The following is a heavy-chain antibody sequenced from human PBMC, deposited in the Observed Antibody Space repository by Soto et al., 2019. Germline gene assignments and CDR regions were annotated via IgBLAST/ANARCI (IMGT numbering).Heavy chain of an antibody. CDR2: MNPNSGNT. Sequence: QVQLVQSGAEVKKPGASVKVSCKASGYTFTSYDINWVRQATGQGLEWMGWMNPNSGNTGYAQKYQGRETMTRNNTITTAYMELSSLISEDTAVYYCARGDNFYYGMDVWGQGTTVTVSS. V-gene: IGHV1-8*01. J-gene: IGHJ6*02. CDR1: GYTFTSYD. CDR3: ARGDNFYYGMDV. D-gene: IGHD3-9*01.